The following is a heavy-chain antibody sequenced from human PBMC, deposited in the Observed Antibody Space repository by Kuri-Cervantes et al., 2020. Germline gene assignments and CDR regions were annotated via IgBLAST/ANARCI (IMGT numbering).Heavy chain of an antibody. CDR1: GFTFSSYW. J-gene: IGHJ4*02. CDR2: IKQDGSEK. Sequence: GESLKISCAASGFTFSSYWMSWVRQAPGKGLEWVANIKQDGSEKYYVDSVKGRFTISRDNAKNSLYLQMNSLRAEDTAVYYCAREGDVVVVPADKGGFDYWGQGTLVTVSS. D-gene: IGHD2-2*01. V-gene: IGHV3-7*01. CDR3: AREGDVVVVPADKGGFDY.